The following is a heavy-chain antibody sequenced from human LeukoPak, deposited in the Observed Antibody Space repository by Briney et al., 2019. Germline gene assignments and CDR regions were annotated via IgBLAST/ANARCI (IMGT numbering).Heavy chain of an antibody. V-gene: IGHV4-30-2*01. Sequence: SETLSLTCTVSGDSISSGRYYWSWIRQPPGKGLEWIGYIYHSGSTYYNPSLKSRVTISVDKSKNQFSLKLSSVTAADTAVYYCARGGTVTTSFDYWGQGTLVTVSS. D-gene: IGHD4-17*01. CDR2: IYHSGST. CDR1: GDSISSGRYY. J-gene: IGHJ4*02. CDR3: ARGGTVTTSFDY.